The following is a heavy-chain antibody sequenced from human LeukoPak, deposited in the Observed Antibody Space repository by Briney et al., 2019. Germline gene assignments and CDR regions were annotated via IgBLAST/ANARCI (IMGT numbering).Heavy chain of an antibody. D-gene: IGHD3-10*01. CDR1: GFTFSSYS. J-gene: IGHJ4*02. CDR3: AREIDGSGSYCDY. CDR2: IISSSRYI. Sequence: GGSLRLSCAASGFTFSSYSMNWVRQAPGQGLEWVSCIISSSRYIYYADSVKGRFTISRDNAKNSLYLQMNSLRAEDTAVYYCAREIDGSGSYCDYWGQGTLVTVSS. V-gene: IGHV3-21*01.